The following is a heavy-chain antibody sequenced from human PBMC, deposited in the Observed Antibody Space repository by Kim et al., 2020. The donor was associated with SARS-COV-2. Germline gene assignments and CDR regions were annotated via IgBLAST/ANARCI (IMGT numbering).Heavy chain of an antibody. CDR3: AREPLGPPSRYEY. V-gene: IGHV6-1*01. J-gene: IGHJ4*02. Sequence: SQTLSLTCAISGDFVSTNAAGWNWIRQSPSRGLEWLGRTCYKSKWFNDYAVPVKTRITIKPDTSKNHFSLQLDFVTPEDTAVYYCAREPLGPPSRYEYWGQGILVTVSS. D-gene: IGHD7-27*01. CDR2: TCYKSKWFN. CDR1: GDFVSTNAAG.